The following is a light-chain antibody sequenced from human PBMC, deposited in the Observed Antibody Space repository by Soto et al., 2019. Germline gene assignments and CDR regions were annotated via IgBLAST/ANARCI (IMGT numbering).Light chain of an antibody. J-gene: IGKJ1*01. CDR1: QGISSL. V-gene: IGKV1D-12*01. Sequence: DIQMTQSPSSVSASVGDRVTITCRASQGISSLLAWYQQKPGKAPKLLIYYVSNLESGVPSRFSGSGSVPDFTLTISSLQPEDFATYFGQQADSFPWTFGQGTKVEI. CDR3: QQADSFPWT. CDR2: YVS.